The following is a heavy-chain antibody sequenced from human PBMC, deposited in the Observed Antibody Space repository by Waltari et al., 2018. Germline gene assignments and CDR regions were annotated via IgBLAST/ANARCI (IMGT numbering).Heavy chain of an antibody. V-gene: IGHV1-69*06. D-gene: IGHD6-19*01. J-gene: IGHJ1*01. Sequence: VRQAPGQGLEWMGGIIPIFGTANYAQKFQGRVTITADKSTSTAYMELSSLRSEDTAVYYCATPRHYSSGWYCFQHWGQGTLVTVSS. CDR3: ATPRHYSSGWYCFQH. CDR2: IIPIFGTA.